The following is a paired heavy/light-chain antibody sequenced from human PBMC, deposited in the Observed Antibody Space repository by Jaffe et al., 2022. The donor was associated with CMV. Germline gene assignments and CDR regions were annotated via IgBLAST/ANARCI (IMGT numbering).Light chain of an antibody. J-gene: IGKJ2*01. Sequence: EIVLTQSPDTLSLSPGERATLSCRASQSVYSSYLAWYQQKPGQAPRLLIYGASNRATGIPDRFSGSGSGTDFTLTISRLEPEDLAVYYCQQSHTFGQGTKLEIK. CDR2: GAS. CDR1: QSVYSSY. V-gene: IGKV3-20*01. CDR3: QQSHT.
Heavy chain of an antibody. CDR2: IYANDEI. CDR1: GFSLSTSGVG. V-gene: IGHV2-5*01. D-gene: IGHD3-3*01. Sequence: QITLKESGPTLVKPTQTLTLTCVFSGFSLSTSGVGVGWIRQPPGKALEWLAVIYANDEIYYSSSLKNRLTISRDTSKNQVVLTMTSLDPVDTATYYCARSRRGYESWSNKPRYHYYGMDVWGQGTTVTVSS. CDR3: ARSRRGYESWSNKPRYHYYGMDV. J-gene: IGHJ6*01.